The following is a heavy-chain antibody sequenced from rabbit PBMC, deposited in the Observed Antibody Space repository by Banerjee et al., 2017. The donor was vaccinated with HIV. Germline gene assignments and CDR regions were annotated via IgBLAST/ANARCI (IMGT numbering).Heavy chain of an antibody. CDR3: ARDLAGVIGWNFGL. Sequence: QEQLEESGGDLVKPEGSLTLTCTASGFDFSSYWMCWVRQAPGKGLEWIACIDAGSSGSTYYASWAKGRFTISKTSSTTVTLQMTSLTAADTATYFCARDLAGVIGWNFGLWGPGTLVTVS. D-gene: IGHD4-1*01. V-gene: IGHV1S45*01. CDR1: GFDFSSYW. CDR2: IDAGSSGST. J-gene: IGHJ4*01.